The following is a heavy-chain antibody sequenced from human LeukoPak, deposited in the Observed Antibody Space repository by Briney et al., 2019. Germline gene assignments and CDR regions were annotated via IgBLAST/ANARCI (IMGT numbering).Heavy chain of an antibody. CDR1: GASTSSRY. D-gene: IGHD6-19*01. CDR3: AQTTGWPGFDF. CDR2: IYNGRNT. J-gene: IGHJ4*02. Sequence: SETLSLTCSASGASTSSRYWSWIRQSPGMTLEWIGHIYNGRNTKYNPSLTSRVTISVDTSKNQFSLSLTSVTAADTAIYYCAQTTGWPGFDFWGPGALVTVSS. V-gene: IGHV4-4*09.